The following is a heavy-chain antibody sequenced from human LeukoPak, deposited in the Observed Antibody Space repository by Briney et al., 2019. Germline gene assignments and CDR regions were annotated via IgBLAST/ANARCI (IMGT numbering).Heavy chain of an antibody. CDR3: AKASYSSGWTAGNYFDY. CDR1: GFTFDDYA. J-gene: IGHJ4*02. D-gene: IGHD6-19*01. Sequence: GGSLRLSCAASGFTFDDYAMHWVRQAPGKGLEWVSGISWNSGSIGYADPVKGRFTISRDNAKNSLYLQMNSLRAEDTALYYCAKASYSSGWTAGNYFDYWGESTLVTVST. V-gene: IGHV3-9*01. CDR2: ISWNSGSI.